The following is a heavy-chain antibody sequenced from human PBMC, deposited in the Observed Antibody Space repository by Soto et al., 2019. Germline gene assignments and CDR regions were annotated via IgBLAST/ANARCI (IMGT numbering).Heavy chain of an antibody. J-gene: IGHJ6*03. CDR2: IYYSGST. V-gene: IGHV4-39*01. D-gene: IGHD2-2*01. CDR1: GGSISSSSYY. CDR3: GQLLNRVNYYYYMDV. Sequence: SETLSLTCTVSGGSISSSSYYWGWIRQPPGKGLEWIGSIYYSGSTYYNPSLKSRVTISVDTSKNQFSLKLSSVTAADTAVYYCGQLLNRVNYYYYMDVWGKGTTVTVSS.